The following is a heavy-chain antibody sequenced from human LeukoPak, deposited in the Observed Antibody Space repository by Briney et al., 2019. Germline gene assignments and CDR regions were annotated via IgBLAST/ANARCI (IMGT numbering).Heavy chain of an antibody. CDR3: ARAISYSSGFDH. CDR1: GGTFSSYA. CDR2: IIPIFGTA. J-gene: IGHJ4*02. Sequence: SVKVSCKASGGTFSSYAISWVRQAPGQGLEWMGRIIPIFGTANYAQKFQGRVTITTDESTSTAYMELSSLRSEDTAVYYCARAISYSSGFDHWGQGTLVTVSS. V-gene: IGHV1-69*05. D-gene: IGHD6-19*01.